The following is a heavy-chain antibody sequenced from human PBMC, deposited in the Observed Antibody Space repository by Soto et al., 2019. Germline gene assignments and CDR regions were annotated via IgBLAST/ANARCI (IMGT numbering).Heavy chain of an antibody. CDR1: GYTFTSYY. V-gene: IGHV1-18*04. CDR3: ARSVDTAMGPFDY. Sequence: GASVKVSCKTSGYTFTSYYIHWVRQAPGQGLGWMGWISAYNGNTNYAQKLQGRVTMTTDTSTSTAYMELRSLRSDDTAVYYCARSVDTAMGPFDYWGQGTLVTVSS. J-gene: IGHJ4*02. CDR2: ISAYNGNT. D-gene: IGHD5-18*01.